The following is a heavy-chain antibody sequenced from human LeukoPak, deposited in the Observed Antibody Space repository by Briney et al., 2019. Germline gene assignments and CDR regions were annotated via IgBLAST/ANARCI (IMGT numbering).Heavy chain of an antibody. D-gene: IGHD1-14*01. CDR2: IYYSGST. CDR3: ARGRRSPTQYYGLDV. CDR1: GDSITSYY. Sequence: SSETLSLTCTVSGDSITSYYWSWIRQSPGKGLEWIGYIYYSGSTTYNPSLNSRVTISVDTSKNQLSLRLTSVIATDTAVYFCARGRRSPTQYYGLDVWGQGTTITVTS. V-gene: IGHV4-59*01. J-gene: IGHJ6*02.